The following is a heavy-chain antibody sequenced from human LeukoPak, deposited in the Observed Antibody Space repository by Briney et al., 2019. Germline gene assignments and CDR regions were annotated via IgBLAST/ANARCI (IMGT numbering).Heavy chain of an antibody. Sequence: ASVKVSCKASGYTFTGYYMHWVRQAPGQGLEWTGWINPNSGGTNYAQKFQGRVTMTRDTSISTAYMELSRLRSDDTAVYYCARPHYDYVWGSYLNWFDPWGQGTLVTVSS. V-gene: IGHV1-2*02. J-gene: IGHJ5*02. CDR3: ARPHYDYVWGSYLNWFDP. CDR1: GYTFTGYY. CDR2: INPNSGGT. D-gene: IGHD3-16*02.